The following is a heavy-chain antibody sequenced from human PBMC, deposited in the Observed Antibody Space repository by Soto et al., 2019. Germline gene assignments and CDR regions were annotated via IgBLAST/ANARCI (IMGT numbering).Heavy chain of an antibody. Sequence: PSETLCLTCTVCGGSIRDGGYSWSWIRQRPGKCLELLGYIFEAGKTADNRPLRRRLTMSVDRSKSPFSLRLTSLTAADTAVYYCAKDPRPQPTPAVTPGWFEP. CDR2: IFEAGKT. V-gene: IGHV4-31*02. CDR3: AKDPRPQPTPAVTPGWFEP. CDR1: GGSIRDGGYS. D-gene: IGHD4-4*01. J-gene: IGHJ5*02.